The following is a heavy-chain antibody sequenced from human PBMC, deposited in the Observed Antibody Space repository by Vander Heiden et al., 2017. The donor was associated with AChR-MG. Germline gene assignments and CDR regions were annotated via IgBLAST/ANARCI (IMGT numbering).Heavy chain of an antibody. CDR1: GFTFRSYW. CDR3: ARVWRYCSSTSCYRGHFDY. CDR2: IKQDGSEK. J-gene: IGHJ4*02. Sequence: EVQLVESGGGLVQPGGSLRLSCAASGFTFRSYWMGWVRQAPGKGLEWVANIKQDGSEKYYVDSVKGRFTISRDNAKNSLYLQMNSLRAEDTAVYYCARVWRYCSSTSCYRGHFDYWGQGTLVTVSS. V-gene: IGHV3-7*01. D-gene: IGHD2-2*02.